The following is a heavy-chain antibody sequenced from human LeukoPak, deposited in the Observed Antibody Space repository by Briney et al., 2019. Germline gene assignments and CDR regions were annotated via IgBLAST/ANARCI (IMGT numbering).Heavy chain of an antibody. CDR3: ARHPFNGIYYFDY. D-gene: IGHD2-8*01. Sequence: SQTLSLTCTVSGGSISSGGYYWSWIRQHPGKGLEWIGYIYYSGSTYYNPSLKSRVTISVDTSKNQFSLKLSSVTAADTAVYYCARHPFNGIYYFDYWGQGTLVTVSS. V-gene: IGHV4-31*03. CDR1: GGSISSGGYY. CDR2: IYYSGST. J-gene: IGHJ4*02.